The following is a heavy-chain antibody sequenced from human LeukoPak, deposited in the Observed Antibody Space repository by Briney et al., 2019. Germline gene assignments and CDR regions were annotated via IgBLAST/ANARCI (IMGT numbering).Heavy chain of an antibody. CDR1: GGSISSSSYY. CDR2: IYYSGST. Sequence: PSETLSLTCTVSGGSISSSSYYWGWIRQPPGKGLEWIGSIYYSGSTYYNPSLKSRVTISVDTSKNQFSLKLSSVTAADTAVYYCASGLLGYCSSTSCDGGFDYWGQGTLVTVSS. D-gene: IGHD2-2*01. J-gene: IGHJ4*02. V-gene: IGHV4-39*01. CDR3: ASGLLGYCSSTSCDGGFDY.